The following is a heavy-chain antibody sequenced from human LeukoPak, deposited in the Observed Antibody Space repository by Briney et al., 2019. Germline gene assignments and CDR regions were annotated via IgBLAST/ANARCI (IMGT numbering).Heavy chain of an antibody. CDR1: GFTFSSYW. D-gene: IGHD3-3*01. CDR3: ASFEDFWSGYLDY. J-gene: IGHJ4*02. Sequence: QPGGSLRLSCAASGFTFSSYWMSWVRQAPGKGLEWVANIKQDGSEKYYVDSVKGRFTISRDNAKNSLYLQMNSLRAEDTAVYYCASFEDFWSGYLDYWGQGTLVTVSS. V-gene: IGHV3-7*01. CDR2: IKQDGSEK.